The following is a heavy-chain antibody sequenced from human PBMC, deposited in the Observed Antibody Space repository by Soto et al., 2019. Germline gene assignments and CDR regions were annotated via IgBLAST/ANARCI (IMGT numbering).Heavy chain of an antibody. V-gene: IGHV4-34*01. CDR3: ARGLGVVNAGYYYYYMDV. CDR1: GGSFSGYY. Sequence: SETLSLTCAVYGGSFSGYYWSWIRQPPGKGLEWIGEINHRGSTNYNPSLKRRVTISVDTSKNQFSLKLSSVTAADTAVYYCARGLGVVNAGYYYYYMDVWGQGTTVPVSS. D-gene: IGHD3-3*01. CDR2: INHRGST. J-gene: IGHJ6*03.